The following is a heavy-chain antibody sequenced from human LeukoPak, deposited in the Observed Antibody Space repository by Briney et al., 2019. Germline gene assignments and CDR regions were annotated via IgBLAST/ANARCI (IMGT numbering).Heavy chain of an antibody. V-gene: IGHV4-39*07. CDR2: IYYSGST. Sequence: SETLSLTCTVSGGSISSSSYYWGWIRQPPGKGLEWIGSIYYSGSTYYNPSLKSRVTISVDTSKNQFSLKLSSVTAADTAVYYCARDNTMARGVMRIGFDPWGQGTLVTVSS. CDR3: ARDNTMARGVMRIGFDP. J-gene: IGHJ5*02. CDR1: GGSISSSSYY. D-gene: IGHD3-10*01.